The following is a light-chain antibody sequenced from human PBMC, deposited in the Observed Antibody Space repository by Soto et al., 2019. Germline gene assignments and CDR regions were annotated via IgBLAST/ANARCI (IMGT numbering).Light chain of an antibody. J-gene: IGKJ5*01. CDR1: QSISSY. CDR2: AAS. CDR3: QQSYSTPIT. V-gene: IGKV1-39*01. Sequence: DIQMTQSPSSLSASVGDRVTITCRASQSISSYLNWYQQKPGKAPKLLIYAASSLQSGVPSRFSGSGSGTDVSLTISSRQPEDFATYYCQQSYSTPITFGQGTRLEMK.